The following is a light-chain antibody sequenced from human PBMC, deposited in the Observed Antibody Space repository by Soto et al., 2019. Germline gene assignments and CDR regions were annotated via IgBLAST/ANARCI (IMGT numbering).Light chain of an antibody. CDR2: AAS. V-gene: IGKV1-17*01. J-gene: IGKJ4*01. CDR1: QSIRND. Sequence: DIQMTQSPSSLSASVGDRVTITCRASQSIRNDLGWYQQKSGKAPRRLIYAASTLQTGVPSRFRGSGSGREFTLTISGLQPEDFATYYCLHQNSYLALSFGGGTKVE. CDR3: LHQNSYLALS.